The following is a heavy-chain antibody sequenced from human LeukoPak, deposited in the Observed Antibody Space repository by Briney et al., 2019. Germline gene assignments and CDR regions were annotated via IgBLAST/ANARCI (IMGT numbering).Heavy chain of an antibody. CDR2: IRGSGTST. CDR1: GFTFSSYA. D-gene: IGHD1-26*01. J-gene: IGHJ4*01. CDR3: AIVQGMVGATPYLDY. V-gene: IGHV3-23*01. Sequence: PGGSLRLSCAASGFTFSSYAMSSVRQAPGKGLEWVAAIRGSGTSTYYADSVKGRFTVSRDNPKNTLYLQMKTLSVGDMTTHYCAIVQGMVGATPYLDYWGHRTLVTVSS.